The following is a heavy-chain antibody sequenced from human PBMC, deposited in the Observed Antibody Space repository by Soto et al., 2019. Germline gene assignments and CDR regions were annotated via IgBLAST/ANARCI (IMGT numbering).Heavy chain of an antibody. CDR1: GGSFSGYY. CDR3: ARGRPLYDFWSGYSQRGYYYYMDV. CDR2: INHSGST. D-gene: IGHD3-3*01. Sequence: SETLSLTCAVYGGSFSGYYWSWIRQPPGKGLEWIGEINHSGSTNYNPSLESRVTISVDTSKNQFSLKLSSVTAADTAVYYCARGRPLYDFWSGYSQRGYYYYMDVWGKGTTVTVSS. J-gene: IGHJ6*03. V-gene: IGHV4-34*01.